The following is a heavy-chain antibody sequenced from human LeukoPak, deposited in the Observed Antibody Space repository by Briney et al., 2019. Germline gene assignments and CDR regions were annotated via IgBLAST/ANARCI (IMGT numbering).Heavy chain of an antibody. D-gene: IGHD3-22*01. V-gene: IGHV4-4*02. CDR3: ARGDSSGYPDS. CDR1: GGSISSSNW. CDR2: IYHSGST. J-gene: IGHJ4*02. Sequence: SETLSLTCAISGGSISSSNWWSWVRQPPGKGLEWIGEIYHSGSTNYSPSLKSRVTISVDKSKIQFSLKLSSVTAADTAVYYCARGDSSGYPDSWGQGSLVTVSS.